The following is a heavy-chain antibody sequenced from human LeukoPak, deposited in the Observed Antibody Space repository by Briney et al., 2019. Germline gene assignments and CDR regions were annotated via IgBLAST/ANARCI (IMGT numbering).Heavy chain of an antibody. D-gene: IGHD3-3*01. CDR2: ISSSSSYI. CDR1: GFTFSSYS. CDR3: ARGYTIFGVVASSGWYRFGFDP. Sequence: PGGSLRLSCAASGFTFSSYSMNWVRQAPGKGLEWVSSISSSSSYIYYADSVKGRFTISRDNAKNSLYLQMNSLRAEDTAVYYCARGYTIFGVVASSGWYRFGFDPWGQGTLVTVSS. J-gene: IGHJ5*02. V-gene: IGHV3-21*01.